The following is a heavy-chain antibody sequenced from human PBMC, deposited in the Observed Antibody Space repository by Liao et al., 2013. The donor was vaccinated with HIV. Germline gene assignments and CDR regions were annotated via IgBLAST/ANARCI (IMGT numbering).Heavy chain of an antibody. V-gene: IGHV4-61*02. Sequence: QVQLQESGPGLVKPSQTLSLTCTVSGGSISSGSYYWSWIRQPAGKGLEWIGRIYTSGGTNYNPSLKSRVTISVDTSKNQFSLKLSSVTAADTAVYYCARAPSSIAARRVSHFDYWAREPWSPSPQ. CDR2: IYTSGGT. CDR3: ARAPSSIAARRVSHFDY. D-gene: IGHD6-6*01. CDR1: GGSISSGSYY. J-gene: IGHJ4*02.